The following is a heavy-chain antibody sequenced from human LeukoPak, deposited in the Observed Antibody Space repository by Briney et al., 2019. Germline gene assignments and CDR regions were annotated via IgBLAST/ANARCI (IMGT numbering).Heavy chain of an antibody. Sequence: GESLKISCKTSGYSFTSYWIGWVRQMPGKGLEWMGVIYPGDSDTRYSPSFQGQVIISADKSLSTAYLQWSGLKASDTAMYYCARHLTMITVPRDAFDIWGQGTMVTVSS. CDR3: ARHLTMITVPRDAFDI. V-gene: IGHV5-51*01. J-gene: IGHJ3*02. CDR1: GYSFTSYW. CDR2: IYPGDSDT. D-gene: IGHD3-16*01.